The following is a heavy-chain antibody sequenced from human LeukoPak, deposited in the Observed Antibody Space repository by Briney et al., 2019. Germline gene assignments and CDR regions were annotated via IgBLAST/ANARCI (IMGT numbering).Heavy chain of an antibody. CDR2: IKQDGSEK. Sequence: GGSLRLSCAASGFTVSSNYLSWVRQAPGKGLEWVANIKQDGSEKYYVDSVKGRFTISRDNTKNSVYLQMNRLRAEDTALYYCVGGFGFLPDYWGQGTLVTVSS. CDR3: VGGFGFLPDY. CDR1: GFTVSSNY. J-gene: IGHJ4*02. V-gene: IGHV3-7*01. D-gene: IGHD2/OR15-2a*01.